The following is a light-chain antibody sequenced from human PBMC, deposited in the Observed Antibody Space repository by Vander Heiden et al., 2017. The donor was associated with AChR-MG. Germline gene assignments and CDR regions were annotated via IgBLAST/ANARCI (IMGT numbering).Light chain of an antibody. CDR2: AAS. CDR3: QKDNSAPVT. V-gene: IGKV1-27*01. Sequence: DIQMTQSPSSLSASVGDRVTITCRTSQGINNYLVWYQQKPGTVPKLLIYAASTLQSGVPSRFSGSGSGTDFTLTISSLQPEDVATYYCQKDNSAPVTFGQGTKVEIK. CDR1: QGINNY. J-gene: IGKJ1*01.